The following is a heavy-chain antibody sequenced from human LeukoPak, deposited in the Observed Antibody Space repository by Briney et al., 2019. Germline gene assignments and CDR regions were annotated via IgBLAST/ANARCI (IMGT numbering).Heavy chain of an antibody. CDR2: FDPEDGET. Sequence: ASVKVSCKVSGYTLTELSMHWVRQAPGKGLEWMGDFDPEDGETIYAQKFQGRVTMTEDTSTDTAYMELSSLRSEDTAVYYCATSKEHGSGSLNDFDPWGQGTLVTVSS. D-gene: IGHD3-10*01. CDR1: GYTLTELS. J-gene: IGHJ5*02. V-gene: IGHV1-24*01. CDR3: ATSKEHGSGSLNDFDP.